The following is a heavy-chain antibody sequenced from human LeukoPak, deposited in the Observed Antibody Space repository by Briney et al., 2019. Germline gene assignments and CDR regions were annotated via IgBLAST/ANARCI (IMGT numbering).Heavy chain of an antibody. Sequence: QSGGFLRLSCAASGFTFSSYAMSWVRQAPGKGLEWVSAISGSGGSTYYADSVKGRFTISRDNSKNTLYLQMNSLRAEDTAVYFCAKDPNVLRYFDWLEDPYYFDYWGQGTLVTVSS. V-gene: IGHV3-23*01. J-gene: IGHJ4*02. CDR1: GFTFSSYA. CDR2: ISGSGGST. CDR3: AKDPNVLRYFDWLEDPYYFDY. D-gene: IGHD3-9*01.